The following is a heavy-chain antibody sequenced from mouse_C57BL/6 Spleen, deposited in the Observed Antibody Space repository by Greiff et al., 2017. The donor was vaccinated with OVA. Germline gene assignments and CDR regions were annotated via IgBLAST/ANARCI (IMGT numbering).Heavy chain of an antibody. D-gene: IGHD2-1*01. J-gene: IGHJ4*01. CDR3: ARGGKRDAMDY. CDR1: GYTFTDYY. V-gene: IGHV1-26*01. CDR2: INPNNGGT. Sequence: EVQLQQSGPELVKPGASVKISCKASGYTFTDYYMNWVKQSPGKSLEWIGDINPNNGGTSYNQKFKGKATLTVDKSSSTAYMELRSLTSEDSAVYYCARGGKRDAMDYWGQGTSVTVSS.